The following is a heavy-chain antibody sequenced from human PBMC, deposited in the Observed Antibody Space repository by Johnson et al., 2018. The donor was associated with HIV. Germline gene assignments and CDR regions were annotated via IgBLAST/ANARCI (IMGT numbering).Heavy chain of an antibody. V-gene: IGHV3-30*04. CDR2: VSYDGSEK. Sequence: QVQLVESGGGVVQPGRSLRLSCAASGFSFSSYAMHWVRQAPGKGLEWVAVVSYDGSEKYYVDSVKGRFTISRDNAKNSLYLQMKSLRAEDTAVYYCARESALTGVSLGFDILCQGTMVTVSS. CDR3: ARESALTGVSLGFDI. J-gene: IGHJ3*02. CDR1: GFSFSSYA. D-gene: IGHD7-27*01.